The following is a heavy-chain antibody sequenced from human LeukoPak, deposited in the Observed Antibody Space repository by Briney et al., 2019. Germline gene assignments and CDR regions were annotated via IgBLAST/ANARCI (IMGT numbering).Heavy chain of an antibody. CDR2: IKQDGSEK. Sequence: GSLRLSCAASGFTFSSYWMSWVRQAPGKGLEWVANIKQDGSEKYYVDSVKGRFTISRDNAKNSLYLQMNSLRAEDTAVYYCAKDSGDFWSNFDYWGQGTLVTVS. J-gene: IGHJ4*02. CDR3: AKDSGDFWSNFDY. D-gene: IGHD3-3*01. V-gene: IGHV3-7*03. CDR1: GFTFSSYW.